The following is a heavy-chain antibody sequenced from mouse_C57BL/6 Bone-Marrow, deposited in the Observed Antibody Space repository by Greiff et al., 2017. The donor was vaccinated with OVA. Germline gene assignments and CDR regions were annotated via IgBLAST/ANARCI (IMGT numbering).Heavy chain of an antibody. J-gene: IGHJ2*01. CDR3: ARDTTVVENFDY. V-gene: IGHV1-55*01. D-gene: IGHD1-1*01. Sequence: VQGVESGAELVKPGASVKMSCKASGYTFTSYWITWVKQRPGQGLEWIGDIYPGSGSTNYNEKFKSKATLTVDTSSSTAYMQLSSLTSEDSAVYYCARDTTVVENFDYWGQGTTLTVSS. CDR2: IYPGSGST. CDR1: GYTFTSYW.